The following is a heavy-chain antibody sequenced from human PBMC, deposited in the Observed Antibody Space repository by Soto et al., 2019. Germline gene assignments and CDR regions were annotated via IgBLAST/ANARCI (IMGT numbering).Heavy chain of an antibody. V-gene: IGHV4-61*01. CDR1: SGSVSSHSYY. J-gene: IGHJ6*02. CDR3: ARTYCSSASCYGLYYFGMDV. Sequence: NPSETLSLTCTVSSGSVSSHSYYWSWIRQPPGKGLEWIGYIYYSGSTYYNPSLKSQVTISVDTSKNQFSLKLRSVTAADTAVYYCARTYCSSASCYGLYYFGMDVWGQGTTVTVSS. D-gene: IGHD2-2*01. CDR2: IYYSGST.